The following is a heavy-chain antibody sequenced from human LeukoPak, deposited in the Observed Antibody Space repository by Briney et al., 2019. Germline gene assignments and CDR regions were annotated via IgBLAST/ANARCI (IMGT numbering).Heavy chain of an antibody. CDR2: INSDGSST. J-gene: IGHJ4*02. D-gene: IGHD4-17*01. CDR1: GFTFRSYW. Sequence: GGSLRLSCAASGFTFRSYWMHWARQAPGKGLVWVSRINSDGSSTSYADTVKGRFTISRDNAKNTLYLQMNSLRAEDTAVYYCARLYGGYGDYYFDYWGQGTLVTVSS. V-gene: IGHV3-74*01. CDR3: ARLYGGYGDYYFDY.